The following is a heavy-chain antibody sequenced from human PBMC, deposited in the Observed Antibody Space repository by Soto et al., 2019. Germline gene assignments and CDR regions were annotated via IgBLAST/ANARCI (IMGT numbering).Heavy chain of an antibody. J-gene: IGHJ6*02. CDR3: AAHYYDFWSGYYADGMDV. D-gene: IGHD3-3*01. Sequence: VKVSCKASGFTFTSSAVQWVRQARGQRLEWIGWIVVGSGNTNYAQKFQERVTITRDMSTSTAYMELSSLRSEDTAVYYCAAHYYDFWSGYYADGMDVWGQGTTVTVSS. V-gene: IGHV1-58*01. CDR2: IVVGSGNT. CDR1: GFTFTSSA.